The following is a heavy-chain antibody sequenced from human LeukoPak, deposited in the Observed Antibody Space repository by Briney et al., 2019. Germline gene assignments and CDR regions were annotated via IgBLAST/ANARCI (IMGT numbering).Heavy chain of an antibody. V-gene: IGHV3-30-3*01. CDR3: ARGRLWFGELFDAFDI. Sequence: GRSLRLSCAASGFTFSSYAMHWVRQAPGKGLEWVAVISYDGSNKYYADSVKGRFTISRDNSKNTLYLQMNSLRAEDTAVYYCARGRLWFGELFDAFDIWGQGTMVTVSS. D-gene: IGHD3-10*01. CDR1: GFTFSSYA. J-gene: IGHJ3*02. CDR2: ISYDGSNK.